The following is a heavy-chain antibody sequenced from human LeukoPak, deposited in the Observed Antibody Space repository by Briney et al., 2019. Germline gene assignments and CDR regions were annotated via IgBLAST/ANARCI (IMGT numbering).Heavy chain of an antibody. J-gene: IGHJ1*01. D-gene: IGHD2-2*01. CDR2: ISSSSSYI. V-gene: IGHV3-21*01. CDR1: GFTFSSYS. CDR3: ARDGRVPAAYGYFQH. Sequence: GGSLRLSCAASGFTFSSYSMNWVRQAPGKGLEWVSSISSSSSYIYYADSVKGRFTISRDNAKNSLYLQMNSPRAEDTAVYYCARDGRVPAAYGYFQHWGQGTLVTVSS.